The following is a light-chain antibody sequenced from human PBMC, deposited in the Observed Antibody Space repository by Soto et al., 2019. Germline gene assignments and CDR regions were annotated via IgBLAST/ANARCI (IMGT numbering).Light chain of an antibody. CDR3: QQYNNWLSIT. Sequence: DIVMTQSPATLSVSPGERATLSCRASQSVSGNLAWYQQKPGQAPRLLIYGASTRANGIPARFSGSGSGTEFTLTISSLQSEDFAVYYCQQYNNWLSITFGQGTRLEIK. CDR1: QSVSGN. V-gene: IGKV3-15*01. J-gene: IGKJ5*01. CDR2: GAS.